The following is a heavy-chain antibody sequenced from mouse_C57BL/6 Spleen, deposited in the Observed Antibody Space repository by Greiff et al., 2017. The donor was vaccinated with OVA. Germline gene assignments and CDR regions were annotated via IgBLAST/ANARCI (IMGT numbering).Heavy chain of an antibody. V-gene: IGHV14-3*01. CDR2: IDPANGNT. Sequence: VQLQQSVAELVRPGASVKLSCTASGFNIQNTYMHWVKQRPEQGLEWIGRIDPANGNTKYAPKFQGKATITADTSSNTAYLQLSSLTSEDTAIYYRAKNYDYAMDYWGQGTSVTVSS. CDR1: GFNIQNTY. CDR3: AKNYDYAMDY. J-gene: IGHJ4*01. D-gene: IGHD1-1*01.